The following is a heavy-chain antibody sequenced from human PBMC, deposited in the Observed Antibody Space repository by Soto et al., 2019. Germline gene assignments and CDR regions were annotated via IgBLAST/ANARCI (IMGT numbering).Heavy chain of an antibody. V-gene: IGHV3-30*18. Sequence: QVQLVESGGGVVQPGRSLRLSCAASGFTFSSYGMHWVRQAPGKGLEWVEVISYDGRNKYYADSVKGRFTISRDNSKNTLYLQMNGLRAEDTAVYYCAKDAFVVVTAPDFDYWGQGTLVTVSS. J-gene: IGHJ4*02. CDR1: GFTFSSYG. CDR3: AKDAFVVVTAPDFDY. D-gene: IGHD2-21*02. CDR2: ISYDGRNK.